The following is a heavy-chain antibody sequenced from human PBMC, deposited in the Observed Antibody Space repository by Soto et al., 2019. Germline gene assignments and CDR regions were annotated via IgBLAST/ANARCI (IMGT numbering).Heavy chain of an antibody. Sequence: QVQLQQWGAGLLKPSETLSLTCAVYGGSFSGYYWSWIRQPPGKGLGWIGEINHSGSTNYNPSLKNRVTISVDTSTNQSALKPGSVTAAATAVYYCAREIRYYRQDAFDIWCQGTMVAVSS. CDR3: AREIRYYRQDAFDI. V-gene: IGHV4-34*01. J-gene: IGHJ3*02. CDR1: GGSFSGYY. CDR2: INHSGST. D-gene: IGHD1-26*01.